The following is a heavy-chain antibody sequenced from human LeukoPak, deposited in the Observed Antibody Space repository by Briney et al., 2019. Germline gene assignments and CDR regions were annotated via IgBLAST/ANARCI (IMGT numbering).Heavy chain of an antibody. Sequence: ASVKVSCKASGGTFSSYVISWVRQAPGQGLEWMGGIIPIFGTANYAQKFQGRVTITTDESTSTAYMELSSLRSEDTAVYYCARDTDGDGYNSENDAFDIWGQGTMVTVSS. D-gene: IGHD5-24*01. J-gene: IGHJ3*02. CDR3: ARDTDGDGYNSENDAFDI. CDR1: GGTFSSYV. CDR2: IIPIFGTA. V-gene: IGHV1-69*05.